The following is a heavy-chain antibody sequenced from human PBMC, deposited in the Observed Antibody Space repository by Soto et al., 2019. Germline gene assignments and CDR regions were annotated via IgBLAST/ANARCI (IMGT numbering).Heavy chain of an antibody. CDR1: GFTFSSYA. D-gene: IGHD2-21*01. CDR3: AKFPVRIQPLTEQRFDY. CDR2: ISGSGGST. Sequence: PGGSLRLSCAASGFTFSSYAMSWVRQAPGKGLEWVSAISGSGGSTYYADSVKGRFTISRDNSKNTLYLQMNSLRAEDTAVYYCAKFPVRIQPLTEQRFDYWGQGTLVTVSS. J-gene: IGHJ4*02. V-gene: IGHV3-23*01.